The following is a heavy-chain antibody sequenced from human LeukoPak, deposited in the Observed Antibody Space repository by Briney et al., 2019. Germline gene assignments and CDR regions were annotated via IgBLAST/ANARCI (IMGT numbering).Heavy chain of an antibody. CDR3: ARDGAAAGLDAFDI. D-gene: IGHD6-13*01. V-gene: IGHV1-2*02. Sequence: VASVKVSCKASGYTFTGYYMHWVRQAPGQGLEWMGWINPNSGGTNYAQKFQGRVTMTRDTSISTAYMELSRLRSDDTAVYYCARDGAAAGLDAFDIWGQGTMVTASS. CDR1: GYTFTGYY. CDR2: INPNSGGT. J-gene: IGHJ3*02.